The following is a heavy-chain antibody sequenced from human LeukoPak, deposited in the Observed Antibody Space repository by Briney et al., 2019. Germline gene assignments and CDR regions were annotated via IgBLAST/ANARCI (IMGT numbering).Heavy chain of an antibody. J-gene: IGHJ4*02. CDR3: ARGLYYYDSSGYYYAGSFDY. Sequence: NAGGSLRLSCAASGFTFSSYSMNWIRQPPGKGLEWIGEINHSGSTNYNPSLKSRVTISVDTSKNQFSLKLSSVTAADTAVYYCARGLYYYDSSGYYYAGSFDYWGQGTLVTVSS. V-gene: IGHV4-34*01. CDR1: GFTFSSYS. CDR2: INHSGST. D-gene: IGHD3-22*01.